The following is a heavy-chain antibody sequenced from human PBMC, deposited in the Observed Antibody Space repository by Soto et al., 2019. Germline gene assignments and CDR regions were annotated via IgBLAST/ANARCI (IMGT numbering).Heavy chain of an antibody. CDR1: GFTFDDYN. J-gene: IGHJ4*02. CDR2: VSWNSDIT. CDR3: AKDRHRGYGTFDS. Sequence: EVQLVESGGGLVQPGRSLRLSCVASGFTFDDYNMHWVRQTPGKGPEWVSGVSWNSDITGYADSVKGRFTISRDNAKNSLYLHMNSLRADDTAMYYCAKDRHRGYGTFDSLGQGTLVTVSS. V-gene: IGHV3-9*01. D-gene: IGHD1-1*01.